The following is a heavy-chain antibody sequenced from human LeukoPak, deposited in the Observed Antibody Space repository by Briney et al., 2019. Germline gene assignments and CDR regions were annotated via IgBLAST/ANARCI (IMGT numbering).Heavy chain of an antibody. D-gene: IGHD3-3*01. CDR3: ARGLPLYDFWSSYHPYYFDY. CDR2: INHSGST. CDR1: GGSFSGYY. Sequence: SETLSLTCAVYGGSFSGYYWSWIRQPPGKGLEWIGEINHSGSTNYNPSLKSRVTISVDTSKNQFSLKLSSVTAADTAVYYCARGLPLYDFWSSYHPYYFDYWGQGTLVTVSS. J-gene: IGHJ4*02. V-gene: IGHV4-34*01.